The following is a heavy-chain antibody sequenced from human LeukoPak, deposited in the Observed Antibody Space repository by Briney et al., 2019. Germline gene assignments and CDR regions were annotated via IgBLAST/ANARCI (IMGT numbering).Heavy chain of an antibody. Sequence: SETLSLTCAVYGGSFSGYYWSWIRQPPGKGLEWIGEINHSGSTNYNPSLKSRVTISVDTSKNQFSLKLSSVTAADTAVYYCARAFMSPRSSSWAGSFDPWGQGTLVTVSS. D-gene: IGHD6-13*01. CDR3: ARAFMSPRSSSWAGSFDP. CDR2: INHSGST. J-gene: IGHJ5*02. CDR1: GGSFSGYY. V-gene: IGHV4-34*01.